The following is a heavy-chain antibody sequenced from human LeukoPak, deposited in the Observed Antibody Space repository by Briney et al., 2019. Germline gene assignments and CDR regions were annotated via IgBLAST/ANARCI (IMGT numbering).Heavy chain of an antibody. CDR3: SSQAYCSSTSCYPFDY. Sequence: PSETLSLTCTVSRGSISSEYWISIRQPPGRGLEWIGYISYSVNTNYNPSLKSRVTISVDTSKNQFSLKLGSVTAAATAVYYRSSQAYCSSTSCYPFDYWGQGTLVTVSS. CDR1: RGSISSEY. D-gene: IGHD2-2*01. CDR2: ISYSVNT. J-gene: IGHJ4*02. V-gene: IGHV4-59*08.